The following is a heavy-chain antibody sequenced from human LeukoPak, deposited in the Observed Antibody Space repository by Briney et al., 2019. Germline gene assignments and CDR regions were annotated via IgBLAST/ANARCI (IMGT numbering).Heavy chain of an antibody. J-gene: IGHJ6*02. V-gene: IGHV4-59*08. Sequence: SETLSLTCTVSGGSISSYYWGWIRQPPGKGPEWIGYIYYSGSTNYNPSLKSRVTISVDTSKNQFSLKLSSVTAADTAVYYCAGSYRQGTPNYYYYGMDVWGQGTTVTVSS. CDR3: AGSYRQGTPNYYYYGMDV. D-gene: IGHD3-16*02. CDR2: IYYSGST. CDR1: GGSISSYY.